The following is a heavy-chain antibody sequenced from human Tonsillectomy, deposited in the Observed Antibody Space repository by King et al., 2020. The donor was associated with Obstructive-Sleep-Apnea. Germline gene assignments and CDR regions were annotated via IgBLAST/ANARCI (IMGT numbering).Heavy chain of an antibody. V-gene: IGHV3-33*01. CDR1: GFTFSSYG. Sequence: VQLVESGGGVVQPGRSLRLSCAASGFTFSSYGMHWVRQAPGKGLEWVAVIWYDGSNKYFADSVKGRFTISRDNSKNTLYLQMNSLRAEDTAVYYCARDLYSSGSYYNGNFCFDYWGQGTLVTVSS. CDR3: ARDLYSSGSYYNGNFCFDY. D-gene: IGHD3-10*01. CDR2: IWYDGSNK. J-gene: IGHJ4*02.